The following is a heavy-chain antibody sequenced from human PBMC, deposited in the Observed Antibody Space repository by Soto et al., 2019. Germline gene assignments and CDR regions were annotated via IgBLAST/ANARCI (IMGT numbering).Heavy chain of an antibody. J-gene: IGHJ5*02. D-gene: IGHD3-10*01. CDR2: INPYSGGA. CDR3: ARVIRGAYYNSPLDT. V-gene: IGHV1-2*02. Sequence: ASVNVSCKSSGYTFTGYFIHWVRQAPGQGLECMGWINPYSGGADYAQSFQGRVTMTRDTSISTVYMELSRLRFDDTAVYYCARVIRGAYYNSPLDTWGQGTTVTVSS. CDR1: GYTFTGYF.